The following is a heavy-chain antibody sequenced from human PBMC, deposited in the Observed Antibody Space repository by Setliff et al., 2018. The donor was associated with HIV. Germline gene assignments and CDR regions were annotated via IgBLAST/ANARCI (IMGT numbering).Heavy chain of an antibody. D-gene: IGHD2-21*02. Sequence: ASVKVSCKASGYSFSACAINWVRQVPGRGLQWLGWINTNTVNPAAAQVFTGRYVFSFDISVSTAYLQITSPETEDTAMYFCARDSVMTVDRGGAGSAFDLWGQGTMVTVSS. CDR2: INTNTVNP. CDR3: ARDSVMTVDRGGAGSAFDL. V-gene: IGHV7-4-1*02. CDR1: GYSFSACA. J-gene: IGHJ3*01.